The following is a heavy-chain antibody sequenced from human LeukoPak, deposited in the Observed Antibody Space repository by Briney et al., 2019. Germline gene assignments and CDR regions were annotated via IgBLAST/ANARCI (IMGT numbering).Heavy chain of an antibody. D-gene: IGHD6-13*01. CDR2: TYYRSKWYN. J-gene: IGHJ4*02. V-gene: IGHV6-1*01. CDR1: GDSVSSNSAA. CDR3: ARGTRAAAGTNRFDY. Sequence: SQTLSLACAISGDSVSSNSAAWNWIRQSPSRGLEWLGRTYYRSKWYNDYAVSVKSRITINPDTSKNQFSLQLNSVTPEDTAVYYCARGTRAAAGTNRFDYWGQGTLVTVSS.